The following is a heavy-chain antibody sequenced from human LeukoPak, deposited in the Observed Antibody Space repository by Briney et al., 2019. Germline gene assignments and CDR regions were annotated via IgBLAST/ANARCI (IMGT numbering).Heavy chain of an antibody. CDR1: GYTFTDYY. CDR2: INPNSGGT. CDR3: ARGKSSFY. V-gene: IGHV1-2*02. J-gene: IGHJ4*02. Sequence: ASVKVSCKAAGYTFTDYYIHWVRQAPGQGLEWMGWINPNSGGTNCAQKFQGRVTVTRDTSISTVYMELSSLRSDDTAVYYCARGKSSFYWGQGTLVTVSS. D-gene: IGHD3-10*01.